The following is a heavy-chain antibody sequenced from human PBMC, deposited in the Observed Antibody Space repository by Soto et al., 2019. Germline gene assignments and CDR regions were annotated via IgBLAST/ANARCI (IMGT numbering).Heavy chain of an antibody. Sequence: SETLSLTCAVYGGSVSGYYWSWIRQPPGKGLEWVGEINHSGSTNYNPSLKSRVTISVDTSKNPFSLKLSPVTAADTAVYYCARGSGVVRGVIADYWGQGTLVTVSS. CDR3: ARGSGVVRGVIADY. V-gene: IGHV4-34*01. J-gene: IGHJ4*02. D-gene: IGHD3-10*01. CDR1: GGSVSGYY. CDR2: INHSGST.